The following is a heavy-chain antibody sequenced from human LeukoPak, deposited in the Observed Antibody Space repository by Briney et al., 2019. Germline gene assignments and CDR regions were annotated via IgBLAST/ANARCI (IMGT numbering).Heavy chain of an antibody. J-gene: IGHJ3*02. Sequence: PGRSLRLSCAASGFTFSSYAMHWVRQAPGKGLEWVAVISYDGSNKYYADSVKGRFTISRDNSKNTLYLQMNSLRAEDTAVYYCARDLFRRGPGAFDIWGQGTMVTVSS. D-gene: IGHD2-21*01. CDR3: ARDLFRRGPGAFDI. CDR2: ISYDGSNK. CDR1: GFTFSSYA. V-gene: IGHV3-30-3*01.